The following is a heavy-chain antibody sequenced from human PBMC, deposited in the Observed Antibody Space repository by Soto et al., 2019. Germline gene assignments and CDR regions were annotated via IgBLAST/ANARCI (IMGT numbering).Heavy chain of an antibody. CDR1: GFTFSSYW. CDR3: ARGMGDYVYYYYYMDV. D-gene: IGHD4-17*01. Sequence: GGSLRLSCAASGFTFSSYWMSWVRQAPGKGLEWVANIKQDGSEKYYVDSVKGRFTISRDNAKNSLYLQMNSLRAEDTAVYYCARGMGDYVYYYYYMDVWGKGTTVTVSS. V-gene: IGHV3-7*01. CDR2: IKQDGSEK. J-gene: IGHJ6*03.